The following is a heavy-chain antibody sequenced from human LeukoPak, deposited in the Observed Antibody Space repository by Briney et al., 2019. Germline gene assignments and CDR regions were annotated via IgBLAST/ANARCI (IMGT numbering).Heavy chain of an antibody. D-gene: IGHD4-17*01. CDR3: ARDNRRLRQFDY. V-gene: IGHV4-59*01. Sequence: SETLSLTCTVSGGSISSYYWSWIRQPPGKGLEWIGYIYYSGSTNYNPSLKSRVTISVDTSKNQFSLKLSSVSAADTAVYYCARDNRRLRQFDYWGQGTLVTVSS. CDR1: GGSISSYY. J-gene: IGHJ4*02. CDR2: IYYSGST.